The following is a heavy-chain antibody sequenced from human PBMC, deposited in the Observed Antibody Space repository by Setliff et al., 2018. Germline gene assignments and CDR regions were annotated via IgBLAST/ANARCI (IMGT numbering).Heavy chain of an antibody. J-gene: IGHJ4*02. Sequence: SETLSLTCAVYGGSFSGYYWSWIRQPAGKGLEWIGHIYTSGSTNYNPSLKSRVTISVDTSKNQFSLKLSSVTAADPAVYYCARVGGADYYDSSGYYFLKQYYFDYWGQGTLVTVSS. V-gene: IGHV4-59*10. CDR1: GGSFSGYY. D-gene: IGHD3-22*01. CDR3: ARVGGADYYDSSGYYFLKQYYFDY. CDR2: IYTSGST.